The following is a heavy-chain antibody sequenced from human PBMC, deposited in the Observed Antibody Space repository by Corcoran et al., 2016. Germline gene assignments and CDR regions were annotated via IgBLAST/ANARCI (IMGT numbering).Heavy chain of an antibody. V-gene: IGHV4-59*01. CDR3: ARGPHLESY. Sequence: QVQLQESGPGLVKPSETLSLTCTVSGGSISDYYWSWIRQPPGKGLASIGYISYTGSTHYNPSFESRATMSLDTSKNQFSLKLTTVTAADTAVYYCARGPHLESYWGQGTLVTGSS. CDR1: GGSISDYY. CDR2: ISYTGST. J-gene: IGHJ4*02.